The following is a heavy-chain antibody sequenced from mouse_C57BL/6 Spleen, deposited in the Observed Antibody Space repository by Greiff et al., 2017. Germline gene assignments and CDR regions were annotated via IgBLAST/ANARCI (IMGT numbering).Heavy chain of an antibody. V-gene: IGHV1-50*01. Sequence: QVHVKQPGAELVKPGASVKLSCKASGYTFTSYWMQWVKQRPGQGLEWIGEIDPSDSYTNYNQKFKGKATLTVDTSSSTAYMQLSSLTSEDSAVYYGARSGDDEGFAYWGKGTLVTVSA. CDR1: GYTFTSYW. CDR3: ARSGDDEGFAY. J-gene: IGHJ3*01. D-gene: IGHD2-12*01. CDR2: IDPSDSYT.